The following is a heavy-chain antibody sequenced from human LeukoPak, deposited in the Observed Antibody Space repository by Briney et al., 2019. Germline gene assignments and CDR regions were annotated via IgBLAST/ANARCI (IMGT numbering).Heavy chain of an antibody. CDR2: ISSSSSHT. V-gene: IGHV3-11*06. D-gene: IGHD6-19*01. J-gene: IGHJ4*02. CDR1: EFAFSDFY. Sequence: GGSLILSCGASEFAFSDFYMTWIRQAPGKGLEWVSYISSSSSHTNYADSVKGRFTISRDNAKNSLYLQMNSLRAEDTAVYYCARTNLGSGWRFDYWGQGTLVTVSS. CDR3: ARTNLGSGWRFDY.